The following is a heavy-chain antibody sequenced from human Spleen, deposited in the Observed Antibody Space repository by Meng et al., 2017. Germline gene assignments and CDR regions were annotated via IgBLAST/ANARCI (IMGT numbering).Heavy chain of an antibody. D-gene: IGHD6-19*01. CDR1: GFTFSSYG. V-gene: IGHV3-33*01. Sequence: GESLKISCAASGFTFSSYGMHWVRQAPGKGLEWVAVIWYDGSNKYYADSVKGRFTISRDNSKNTLYLQMNSLRAEDTAVYYCALLTNGYSSGWHFDYWGQGTLVTVSS. CDR3: ALLTNGYSSGWHFDY. J-gene: IGHJ4*02. CDR2: IWYDGSNK.